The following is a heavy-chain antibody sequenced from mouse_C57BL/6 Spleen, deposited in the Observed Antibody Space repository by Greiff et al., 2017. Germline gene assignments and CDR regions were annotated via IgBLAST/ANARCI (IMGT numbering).Heavy chain of an antibody. J-gene: IGHJ2*01. CDR3: ARWGTTVVAPDLLLTPFDY. CDR2: IYPGSGST. D-gene: IGHD1-1*01. V-gene: IGHV1-55*01. CDR1: GYTFTSYW. Sequence: QVQLQQPGAELVKPGASVKMSCKASGYTFTSYWITWVKQRPGQGLEWIGDIYPGSGSTNYNEKFKSKATLTVDTSSSTAYMQLSSLTSEDSAVYYCARWGTTVVAPDLLLTPFDYWGQGTTLTVSS.